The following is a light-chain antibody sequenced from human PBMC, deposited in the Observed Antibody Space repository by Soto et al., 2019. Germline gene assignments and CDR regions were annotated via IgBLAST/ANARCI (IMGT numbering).Light chain of an antibody. CDR3: QQYKSYSIT. Sequence: DIQMTQSPSTVSASVGDTVTITCRASQSIGRWLAWYQQIPGKAPKLLIYTASSLAYDVPTRFSGSGSGTQFTLTISSLQHDDFATYYCQQYKSYSITFGQGTRLEI. V-gene: IGKV1-5*03. CDR1: QSIGRW. CDR2: TAS. J-gene: IGKJ5*01.